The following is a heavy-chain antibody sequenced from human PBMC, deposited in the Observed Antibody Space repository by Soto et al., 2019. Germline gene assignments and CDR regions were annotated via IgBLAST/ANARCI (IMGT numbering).Heavy chain of an antibody. CDR3: ARDGSYGSSGLDFDY. D-gene: IGHD3-22*01. CDR2: ISSSSSYI. Sequence: GGSLRLSCAASGFTFSSYSMNWVRQAPGKGLEWVSSISSSSSYIYYADSVKGRFTISRDNAKNSLFLQMNSLRDEDTAKYYCARDGSYGSSGLDFDYWGRGILVTVSS. J-gene: IGHJ4*02. V-gene: IGHV3-21*01. CDR1: GFTFSSYS.